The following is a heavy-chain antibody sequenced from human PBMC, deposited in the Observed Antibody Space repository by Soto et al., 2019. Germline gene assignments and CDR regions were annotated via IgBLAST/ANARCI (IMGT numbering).Heavy chain of an antibody. Sequence: QVQLVQSGAEVKKPGSSVKVSCKASGGTFSSYTISWVRQAPGQGLEWMGRIIPILGIANYAQKFQGRVTITAEKSTSTANMELSSLRSEDTAVYYCARYQGTVGGGMDVWGQGTTVTVSS. J-gene: IGHJ6*02. CDR1: GGTFSSYT. D-gene: IGHD2-15*01. V-gene: IGHV1-69*02. CDR2: IIPILGIA. CDR3: ARYQGTVGGGMDV.